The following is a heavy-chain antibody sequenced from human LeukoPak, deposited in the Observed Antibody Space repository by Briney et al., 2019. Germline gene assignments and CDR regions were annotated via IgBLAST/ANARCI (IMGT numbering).Heavy chain of an antibody. CDR3: ARGTLVATVPGFDY. J-gene: IGHJ4*02. CDR1: GFTFSSYA. D-gene: IGHD5-12*01. Sequence: GGSLRLSCAASGFTFSSYAMSWVRQAPGKGLEWVSAISGSGGSTYYADSVEGRFTISRDNAKNSLYLQMNSLRAEDTAVYYCARGTLVATVPGFDYWGQGTLVTVSS. CDR2: ISGSGGST. V-gene: IGHV3-23*01.